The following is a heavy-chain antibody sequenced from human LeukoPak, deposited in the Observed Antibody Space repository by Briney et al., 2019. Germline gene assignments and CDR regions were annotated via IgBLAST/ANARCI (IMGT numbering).Heavy chain of an antibody. Sequence: GGSLRLSCAASGFTFSSYAMHWVRQAPGKGLEWVAVISYDGGNKYYADSVKGRFTISRDNSKNTLYLQMNSLRAEDTAVYYCARDLGDGYNNGDYWGQGTLVTVSS. CDR2: ISYDGGNK. V-gene: IGHV3-30*04. CDR3: ARDLGDGYNNGDY. D-gene: IGHD5-24*01. J-gene: IGHJ4*02. CDR1: GFTFSSYA.